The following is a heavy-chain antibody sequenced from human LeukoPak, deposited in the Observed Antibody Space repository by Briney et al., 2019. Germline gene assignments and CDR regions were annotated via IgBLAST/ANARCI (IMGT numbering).Heavy chain of an antibody. V-gene: IGHV1-18*01. J-gene: IGHJ4*02. CDR2: ISTYNGNT. Sequence: ASVTVSCKASGYTFTSYGISWVRQAPGQGLEWMGWISTYNGNTNYAQKLQGRVTMTTDTSTTTAYMELRSLTSDDTAVYYCARVPVAGLFDYWGQGTLVTVSS. D-gene: IGHD2-15*01. CDR1: GYTFTSYG. CDR3: ARVPVAGLFDY.